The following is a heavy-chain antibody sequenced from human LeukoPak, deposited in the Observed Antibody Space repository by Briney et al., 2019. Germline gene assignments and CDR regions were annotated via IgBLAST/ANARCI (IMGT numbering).Heavy chain of an antibody. CDR3: ARDLIPFGVNSGVGY. J-gene: IGHJ4*02. CDR2: IWFDGNNK. V-gene: IGHV3-33*01. CDR1: GFTFSRYG. D-gene: IGHD3-10*01. Sequence: GRSLRLSCVASGFTFSRYGMHWVRQAPGKGLEWMANIWFDGNNKSYADSVQARFNVSRDISENTLYLQMNSLRVEDTAVYYCARDLIPFGVNSGVGYWGQGILVTVSS.